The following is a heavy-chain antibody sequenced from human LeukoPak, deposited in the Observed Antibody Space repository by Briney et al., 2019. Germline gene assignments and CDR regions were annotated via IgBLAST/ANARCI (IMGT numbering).Heavy chain of an antibody. D-gene: IGHD6-19*01. V-gene: IGHV4-59*08. Sequence: SETLSLTCSVSGGPTRSYYWSWLRQPPGKGLEWLGHMYYSGSTNYNPSLKSRVTISVDTSKNQFSLKLSSVTAADTAVYYCARHLSGAVAGNFDYWGQGTLVTVSS. CDR2: MYYSGST. J-gene: IGHJ4*02. CDR3: ARHLSGAVAGNFDY. CDR1: GGPTRSYY.